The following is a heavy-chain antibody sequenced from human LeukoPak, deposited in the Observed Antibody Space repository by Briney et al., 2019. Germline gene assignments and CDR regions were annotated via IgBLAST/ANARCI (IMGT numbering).Heavy chain of an antibody. CDR2: IRSKAYGGTT. CDR1: GFTFGDYA. D-gene: IGHD6-19*01. V-gene: IGHV3-49*03. CDR3: ARDRNYCSSDRCYDVFDI. J-gene: IGHJ3*02. Sequence: GGSLRLSCTASGFTFGDYAMSWFRQAPGKGLEWVGFIRSKAYGGTTEYAASVKGRFTISRDDSKSIAYLQMNSLKTEDTAVYYCARDRNYCSSDRCYDVFDIWGQGTMVTVSS.